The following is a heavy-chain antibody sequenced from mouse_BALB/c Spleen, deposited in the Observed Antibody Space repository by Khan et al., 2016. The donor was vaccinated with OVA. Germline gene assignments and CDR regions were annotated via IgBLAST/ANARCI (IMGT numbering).Heavy chain of an antibody. CDR3: ARQPDYHYYIMDY. J-gene: IGHJ4*01. D-gene: IGHD1-1*02. CDR1: GFSLTDYG. V-gene: IGHV2-6-1*01. CDR2: IWSDGTT. Sequence: QVQLQQSGPGLVAPSQSLSITCTISGFSLTDYGVHWVRQPPGKGLEWLVVIWSDGTTTYNSALKSRLIISKDNSKSQVFLKMNSLQTDDTAMYYCARQPDYHYYIMDYWGQGPSVTVSS.